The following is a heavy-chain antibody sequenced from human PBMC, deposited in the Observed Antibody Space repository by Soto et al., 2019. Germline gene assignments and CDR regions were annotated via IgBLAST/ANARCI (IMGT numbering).Heavy chain of an antibody. CDR3: AKAGCSDANCHFWALES. J-gene: IGHJ4*02. CDR2: INWNSGKV. V-gene: IGHV3-9*01. D-gene: IGHD6-19*01. Sequence: EMQLVESGGGLVPPCRSLRLSCAGFGFKFEDYAMHWVRQVPGKGLEWVSYINWNSGKVKYADSVKGRFTISRDNAKNSLYLHMTSLKSADTALYYCAKAGCSDANCHFWALESWGQGTLVSVSS. CDR1: GFKFEDYA.